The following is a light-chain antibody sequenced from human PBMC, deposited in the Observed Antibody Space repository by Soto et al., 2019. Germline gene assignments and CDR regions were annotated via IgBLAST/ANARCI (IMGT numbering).Light chain of an antibody. Sequence: QSALTQPPSVSGSPGQSVAISCTGTSSDVGGSNGVSWYQQPPGTAPKLIIYDVSNRPSGVPDRFSGSKSGNTASLIISGLQAEDEGAYYCSSHTSSSTYVFGTGTKVTV. CDR1: SSDVGGSNG. V-gene: IGLV2-18*02. CDR2: DVS. CDR3: SSHTSSSTYV. J-gene: IGLJ1*01.